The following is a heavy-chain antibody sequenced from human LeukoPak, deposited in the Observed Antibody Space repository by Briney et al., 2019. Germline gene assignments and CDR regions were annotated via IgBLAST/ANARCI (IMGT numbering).Heavy chain of an antibody. Sequence: ASVKVSCKASGGTFSSYAISWVRQAPGQGLEWMGGIIPIFGTANYAQKFQGRVTITADESTSTAYMELSSLRSEDTAVYYCARKLLDSSSLGWYYYYMDVWGKGTTVTVSS. CDR1: GGTFSSYA. CDR2: IIPIFGTA. D-gene: IGHD6-13*01. J-gene: IGHJ6*03. V-gene: IGHV1-69*01. CDR3: ARKLLDSSSLGWYYYYMDV.